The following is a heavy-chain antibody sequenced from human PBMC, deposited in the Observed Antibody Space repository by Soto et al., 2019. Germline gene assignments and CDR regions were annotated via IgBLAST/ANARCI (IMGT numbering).Heavy chain of an antibody. V-gene: IGHV4-30-2*01. J-gene: IGHJ5*02. CDR2: IYHSGST. Sequence: SETLSLTCAVSGGSISSGGYSWSWIRQPPGKGLEWIGYIYHSGSTYYNPSLKSRVTISVDRSKNQFSLKLSSVTAADTAVYYCARVPTMARGVTRYNWFDPWGQGTLVTVSS. D-gene: IGHD3-10*01. CDR1: GGSISSGGYS. CDR3: ARVPTMARGVTRYNWFDP.